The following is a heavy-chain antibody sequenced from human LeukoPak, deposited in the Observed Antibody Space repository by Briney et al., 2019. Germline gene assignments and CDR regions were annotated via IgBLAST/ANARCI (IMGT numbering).Heavy chain of an antibody. CDR2: IYTSGST. D-gene: IGHD3-22*01. CDR1: GGSISSHY. Sequence: SETLSLTCTVSGGSISSHYWSWIRQPAGKGLEWIGRIYTSGSTNYNPSLKSRVTMSVDTSKNQFSLKLSSVTAADTAVNYCARTYYYDSSGEAPFDYWGQGTLVTVSS. J-gene: IGHJ4*02. V-gene: IGHV4-4*07. CDR3: ARTYYYDSSGEAPFDY.